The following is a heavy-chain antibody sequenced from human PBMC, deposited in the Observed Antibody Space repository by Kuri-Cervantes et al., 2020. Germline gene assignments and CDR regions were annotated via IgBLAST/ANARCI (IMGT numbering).Heavy chain of an antibody. D-gene: IGHD3-22*01. V-gene: IGHV4-39*07. CDR3: ARVSGPRRYSSGYYYYYYGMDV. J-gene: IGHJ6*02. Sequence: SETLSLTCTVSGGSVSSGRYYWSWIRQPPGKGLEWIGEINHSGSTNYNPSLKSRVTISVDTSKNQFSLKLSSVTAADTAVYYCARVSGPRRYSSGYYYYYYGMDVWGQGTTVTVSS. CDR2: INHSGST. CDR1: GGSVSSGRYY.